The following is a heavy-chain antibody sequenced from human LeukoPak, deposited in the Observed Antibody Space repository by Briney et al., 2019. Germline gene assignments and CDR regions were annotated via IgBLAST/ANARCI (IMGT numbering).Heavy chain of an antibody. CDR2: IWYDGSNK. J-gene: IGHJ4*02. CDR1: GFTFSSYG. V-gene: IGHV3-33*06. Sequence: QPGRSLRLSCAASGFTFSSYGMHWVRQAPGKGLEWAAVIWYDGSNKYYADSVKGRFTISRDNSKNTLYLQMNSLRAEDTAVYYCAKGDDYSNYFDYWGQGTLVTVSS. D-gene: IGHD4-11*01. CDR3: AKGDDYSNYFDY.